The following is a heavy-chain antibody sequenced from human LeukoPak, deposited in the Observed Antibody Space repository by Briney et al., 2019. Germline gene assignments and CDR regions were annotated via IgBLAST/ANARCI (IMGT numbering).Heavy chain of an antibody. J-gene: IGHJ4*02. V-gene: IGHV4-34*01. CDR1: GGSFSGYY. CDR3: AREGTSFWSGYYTGWALY. D-gene: IGHD3-3*01. CDR2: INHSGST. Sequence: PSETLSLTCAVYGGSFSGYYWSWMRQPPGEGLEWIGEINHSGSTNYNPSLKSRVTISVDTSKNQFSLKLSSVTAADTAVYYCAREGTSFWSGYYTGWALYWGQGTLVTVSS.